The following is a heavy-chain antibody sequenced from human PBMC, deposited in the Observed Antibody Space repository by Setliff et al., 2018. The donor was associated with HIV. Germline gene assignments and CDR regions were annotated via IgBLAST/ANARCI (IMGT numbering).Heavy chain of an antibody. D-gene: IGHD5-12*01. V-gene: IGHV4-30-4*08. CDR3: ARVVVERATIFDF. Sequence: PSETLSLTCTVSGGSISSADYYWGWIRQPPGKGLEWIGYIYYSGNTYFNPALKSRITMSVDTSEDQFSLKLSSVTAADTAVYYCARVVVERATIFDFWGPGTLVTVSS. CDR2: IYYSGNT. J-gene: IGHJ4*02. CDR1: GGSISSADYY.